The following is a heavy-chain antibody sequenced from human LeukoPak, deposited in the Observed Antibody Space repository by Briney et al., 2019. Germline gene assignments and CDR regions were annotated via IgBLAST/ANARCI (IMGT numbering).Heavy chain of an antibody. V-gene: IGHV1-46*01. CDR2: INPSGGST. D-gene: IGHD5-18*01. Sequence: ASVKVSCKASGYTFTSYYMHWVRQAPGQGLEWMGIINPSGGSTSYAQKFQGRVTMTRDTSTSTVYMELSSLRSEDTAVYYCARDPYPYSYGFVTRYWFDPWGQGTLVTVSS. J-gene: IGHJ5*02. CDR3: ARDPYPYSYGFVTRYWFDP. CDR1: GYTFTSYY.